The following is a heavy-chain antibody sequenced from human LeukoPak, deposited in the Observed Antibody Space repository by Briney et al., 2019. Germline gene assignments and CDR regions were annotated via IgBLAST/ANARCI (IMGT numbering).Heavy chain of an antibody. D-gene: IGHD6-13*01. V-gene: IGHV3-15*01. CDR3: TTDPDSSSWYRYCFDY. J-gene: IGHJ4*02. Sequence: GGSLRLSCAASGFTFSNAWMSWVRQAPGKGVEWVGRIKSKTDGGTTDYAAPVKGRFTISRDDSKNTLYLQMNSLKTEDTAVYYCTTDPDSSSWYRYCFDYWGQGTLVTVSS. CDR2: IKSKTDGGTT. CDR1: GFTFSNAW.